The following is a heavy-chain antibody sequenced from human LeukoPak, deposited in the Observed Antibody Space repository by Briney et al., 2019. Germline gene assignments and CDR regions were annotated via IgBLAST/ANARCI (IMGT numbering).Heavy chain of an antibody. CDR3: ARRNGHSWDVGNWFDP. D-gene: IGHD6-13*01. CDR2: IYYSGIT. CDR1: GASIISSSYY. Sequence: SETLSLTCSLSGASIISSSYYWAWIRQPPGMGLEWIGRIYYSGITYYNPSLKSRATVSVDTSKNQFSLHLISVTAADTAVYYCARRNGHSWDVGNWFDPWGQGTLVTVSS. V-gene: IGHV4-39*01. J-gene: IGHJ5*02.